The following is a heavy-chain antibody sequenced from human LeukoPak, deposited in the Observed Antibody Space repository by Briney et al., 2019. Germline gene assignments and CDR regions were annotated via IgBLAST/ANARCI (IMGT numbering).Heavy chain of an antibody. CDR1: GYTLTSYG. J-gene: IGHJ4*02. CDR3: ARAGAVWELLIFDY. Sequence: GASVKVSCKASGYTLTSYGISWVRQAPGQGLEWMGWISAYNGNTNYAQKLQGRVTMTTDTSTSTAYMELRSLRSDDTAVYYCARAGAVWELLIFDYWGQGTLVTVSS. V-gene: IGHV1-18*01. CDR2: ISAYNGNT. D-gene: IGHD1-26*01.